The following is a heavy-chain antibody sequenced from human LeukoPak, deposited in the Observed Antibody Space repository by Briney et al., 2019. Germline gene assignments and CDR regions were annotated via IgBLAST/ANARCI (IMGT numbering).Heavy chain of an antibody. CDR1: GGSFSGYY. Sequence: PSETLSLTCAVYGGSFSGYYWSWIRQPPGKGLEWIGEINHSGSTNYNPSLKSRVTISVDTSKNQFSLKLSSVTAADTAVYYCARDSYLIRWGQGTLVTVSS. D-gene: IGHD3-16*01. CDR2: INHSGST. J-gene: IGHJ4*02. V-gene: IGHV4-34*01. CDR3: ARDSYLIR.